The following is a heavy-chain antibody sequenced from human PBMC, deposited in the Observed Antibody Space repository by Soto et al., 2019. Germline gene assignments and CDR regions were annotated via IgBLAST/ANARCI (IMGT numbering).Heavy chain of an antibody. Sequence: QVQLVQSGAELKKPGASVKVSCKASGYTFSNYGISWVRQAPGQGLEWMGWINTYHGNTKYAQKLQGRVTMTKDTSTSTAYMELTSLRSDDTAVYYCARSPGYSASWGYVYYGMKIWGQGTTVIVSS. J-gene: IGHJ6*02. D-gene: IGHD6-13*01. CDR1: GYTFSNYG. V-gene: IGHV1-18*01. CDR2: INTYHGNT. CDR3: ARSPGYSASWGYVYYGMKI.